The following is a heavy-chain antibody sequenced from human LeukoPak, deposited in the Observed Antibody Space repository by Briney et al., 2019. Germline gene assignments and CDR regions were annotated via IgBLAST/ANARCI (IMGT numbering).Heavy chain of an antibody. Sequence: PGRSLRLSCAASGFTFSTYGMHWVRQAPGKGLEWVAVIWPNGSNKYHADSVKGRFTISRDNSKSTLFLQMSSLAYEDTPVYYCVGDLLAAAGTIGAFDIWGRGTMVTVSS. CDR2: IWPNGSNK. J-gene: IGHJ3*02. CDR3: VGDLLAAAGTIGAFDI. V-gene: IGHV3-33*01. D-gene: IGHD6-13*01. CDR1: GFTFSTYG.